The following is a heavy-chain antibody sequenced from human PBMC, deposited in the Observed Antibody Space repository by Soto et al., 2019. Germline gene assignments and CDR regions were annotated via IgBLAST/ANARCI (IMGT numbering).Heavy chain of an antibody. J-gene: IGHJ6*02. CDR2: IIPICGTA. CDR3: ARKSCSGGSCYSGSLAAAKYYYYYGMDV. V-gene: IGHV1-69*13. CDR1: GGTFSSYA. Sequence: SVKVSCKASGGTFSSYAISWVRQAPGQGLEWMGGIIPICGTANYAQKFQGRVTITADESTSTAYMELSSLRSEDTAVYYGARKSCSGGSCYSGSLAAAKYYYYYGMDVWGQGTTVTVSS. D-gene: IGHD2-15*01.